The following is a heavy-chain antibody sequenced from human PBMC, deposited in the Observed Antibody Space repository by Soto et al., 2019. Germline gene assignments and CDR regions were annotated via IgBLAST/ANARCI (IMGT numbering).Heavy chain of an antibody. Sequence: GGSLRLSCAASGFTFSSYGMHWVRQAPGKGLEWVAVIWYDGSNKYYADSVKGRLTISRDNSKNTLYLQMNSLRAEDTAVYYCASPTKEQVAFDIWGQGTMVTVSS. V-gene: IGHV3-33*01. CDR2: IWYDGSNK. J-gene: IGHJ3*02. CDR1: GFTFSSYG. CDR3: ASPTKEQVAFDI.